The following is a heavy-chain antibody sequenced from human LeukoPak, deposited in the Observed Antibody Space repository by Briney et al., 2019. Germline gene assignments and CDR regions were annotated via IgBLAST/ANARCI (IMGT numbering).Heavy chain of an antibody. J-gene: IGHJ4*02. V-gene: IGHV4-30-2*01. CDR1: GGSISSGGYS. CDR2: IYHSGST. Sequence: SETLSLTCAVSGGSISSGGYSWSWIRQPPGKGLEWIGYIYHSGSTYYNPSLKSRVTISVDRSKNQFSLKLSSVTAADTAVYYCARVLPTYYYDSSGYYFDYWGQGTLVTVSS. CDR3: ARVLPTYYYDSSGYYFDY. D-gene: IGHD3-22*01.